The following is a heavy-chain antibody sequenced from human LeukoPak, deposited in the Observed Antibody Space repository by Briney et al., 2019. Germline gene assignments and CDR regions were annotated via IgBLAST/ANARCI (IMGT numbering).Heavy chain of an antibody. J-gene: IGHJ6*03. D-gene: IGHD3-3*01. CDR2: ISSSSSTI. CDR1: GFTVSNNY. CDR3: ARDPYYDFWSGYGGWDYYMDV. V-gene: IGHV3-48*01. Sequence: PGGSLRLSCAASGFTVSNNYMNWVRQAPGKGLEWVSYISSSSSTIYYADSVKGRFTISRDNAKNSLYLQMNSLRAEDTAVYYCARDPYYDFWSGYGGWDYYMDVWGKGTTVTVSS.